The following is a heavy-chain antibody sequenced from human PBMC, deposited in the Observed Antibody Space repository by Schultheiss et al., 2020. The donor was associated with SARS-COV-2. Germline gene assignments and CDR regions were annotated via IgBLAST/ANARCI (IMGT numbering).Heavy chain of an antibody. D-gene: IGHD2-21*02. V-gene: IGHV3-23*01. CDR3: AKDLYWHIVVVTNMDV. CDR2: ISGSGGFT. J-gene: IGHJ6*02. CDR1: GFTFSSYA. Sequence: SCAASGFTFSSYAMSWVRQAPGKGLEWVSSISGSGGFTYYADSVKGRFTISRDNSKNTLSLHMNSLRAEDTAVYYCAKDLYWHIVVVTNMDVWGQGTTVTVSS.